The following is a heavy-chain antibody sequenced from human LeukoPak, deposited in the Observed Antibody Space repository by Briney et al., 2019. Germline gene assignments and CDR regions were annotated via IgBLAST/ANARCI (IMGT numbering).Heavy chain of an antibody. CDR3: AKELLVYYYGSGSCFGY. D-gene: IGHD3-10*01. J-gene: IGHJ4*02. Sequence: GGSLRLSCAASGFTFDDYAMHWVRQAPGKGLEWVSGISWNSGSIGYADSVRGRFTISRDNARNSLYLQMNSLRAEDTALYYCAKELLVYYYGSGSCFGYWGQGTLVTVSS. V-gene: IGHV3-9*01. CDR1: GFTFDDYA. CDR2: ISWNSGSI.